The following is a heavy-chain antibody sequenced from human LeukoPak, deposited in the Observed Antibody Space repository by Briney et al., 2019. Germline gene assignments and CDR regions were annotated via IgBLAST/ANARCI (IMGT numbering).Heavy chain of an antibody. D-gene: IGHD3-10*01. V-gene: IGHV3-33*01. CDR1: GFTFSSYG. CDR3: ARALWFGELVYTSAYDY. Sequence: GGSLRLSCAASGFTFSSYGMHWVRQTPGEGLEWVAVIWKDGSKKYYVDTVKGRFTISRDNAKNSLYLQMNSLRAEDTAVYYCARALWFGELVYTSAYDYWGQGTLVTVSS. CDR2: IWKDGSKK. J-gene: IGHJ4*02.